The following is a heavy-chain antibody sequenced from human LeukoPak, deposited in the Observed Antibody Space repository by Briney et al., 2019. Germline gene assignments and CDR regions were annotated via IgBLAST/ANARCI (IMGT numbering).Heavy chain of an antibody. CDR3: ARGPNSNWSGLDF. V-gene: IGHV3-74*01. D-gene: IGHD6-6*01. Sequence: GGSQRLSCIASGFSFSGHWMHWARQLPGKGLVWVSRISPTGSTTSYADSVKGRFTVSRDNAKNTLYLQVNNLRAEDTAVYYCARGPNSNWSGLDFWGQGTLLTVSS. CDR2: ISPTGSTT. CDR1: GFSFSGHW. J-gene: IGHJ4*02.